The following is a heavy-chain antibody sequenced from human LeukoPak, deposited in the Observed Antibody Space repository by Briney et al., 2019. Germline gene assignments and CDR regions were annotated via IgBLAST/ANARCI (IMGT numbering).Heavy chain of an antibody. J-gene: IGHJ4*02. CDR3: ARSIAVAGTSD. V-gene: IGHV1-69*04. D-gene: IGHD6-19*01. CDR1: GGTFSSYA. Sequence: ASVKVSCKASGGTFSSYAISWVRQAPGQGLEWMGRTIPILGIANYAQKFQGRVTITADKSTSTAYMELSSLRSEDTAVYYCARSIAVAGTSDWGQGTLVTVSS. CDR2: TIPILGIA.